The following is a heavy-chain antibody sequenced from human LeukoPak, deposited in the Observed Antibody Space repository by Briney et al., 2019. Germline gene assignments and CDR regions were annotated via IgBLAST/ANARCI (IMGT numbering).Heavy chain of an antibody. CDR3: ARRFCSGTTCYYFDY. D-gene: IGHD2/OR15-2a*01. Sequence: GESLKISCKGSGYSFSNYWIGWVRQMPGKGLEWMGIIYPGDSDTRYSPSFQGQVTISADKSISTAFLQWSSLKASDTAMYYCARRFCSGTTCYYFDYWGQGALVTVSS. V-gene: IGHV5-51*01. CDR2: IYPGDSDT. J-gene: IGHJ4*02. CDR1: GYSFSNYW.